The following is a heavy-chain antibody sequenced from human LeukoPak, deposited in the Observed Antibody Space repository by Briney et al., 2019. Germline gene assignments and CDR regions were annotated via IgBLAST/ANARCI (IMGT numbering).Heavy chain of an antibody. CDR2: ISSSGSTI. CDR1: GFTFSSYE. CDR3: ARLQGWNPLHGTFDI. Sequence: PGGSLRLSCAASGFTFSSYEMNWVRQAPGKGLEWVSYISSSGSTIYYADSVKGRFTISRDNAKNSLYLQMNSLRAEDTAIYYCARLQGWNPLHGTFDIWGQGTWVTVSS. D-gene: IGHD1-1*01. V-gene: IGHV3-48*03. J-gene: IGHJ3*02.